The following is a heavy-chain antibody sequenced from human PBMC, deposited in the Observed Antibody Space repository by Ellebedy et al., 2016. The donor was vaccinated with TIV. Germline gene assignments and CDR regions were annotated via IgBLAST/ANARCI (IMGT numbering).Heavy chain of an antibody. Sequence: GESLKISXAASGFTFSSYGMHWVRQAPGKGLEWVAVISYDGSNKYYADSVKGRFTISRDNSKNTLYLQMNSLRAEDTAVYYCAKSSVDTAMVIDYWGQGTLVTVSS. J-gene: IGHJ4*02. CDR1: GFTFSSYG. CDR2: ISYDGSNK. V-gene: IGHV3-30*18. CDR3: AKSSVDTAMVIDY. D-gene: IGHD5-18*01.